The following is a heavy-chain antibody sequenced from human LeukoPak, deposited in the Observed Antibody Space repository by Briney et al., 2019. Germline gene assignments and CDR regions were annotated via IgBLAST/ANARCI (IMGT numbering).Heavy chain of an antibody. CDR3: ARSGSQDY. D-gene: IGHD3-10*01. J-gene: IGHJ4*02. CDR1: GYSISSGYY. V-gene: IGHV4-38-2*02. CDR2: IYHSGST. Sequence: SETLSLTCTVSGYSISSGYYWGWIRQPPGKGLEWIGSIYHSGSTYYNPSLKSRVTISVDTSKNQFSPKLSSVTAADTAVYYCARSGSQDYWGQGTLVTVSS.